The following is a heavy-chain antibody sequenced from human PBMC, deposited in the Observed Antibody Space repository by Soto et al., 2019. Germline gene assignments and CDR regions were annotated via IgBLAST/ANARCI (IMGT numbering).Heavy chain of an antibody. D-gene: IGHD6-13*01. CDR2: IYYSGST. CDR1: GETICSGGYY. CDR3: ASCPPAAAGLYFDY. Sequence: PSYTLALTCTVSGETICSGGYYGRWIQQHPGKGLEWIGYIYYSGSTYYNPSLKSRVTISVDTSKNQFSLKLSSVTAADTAVYYCASCPPAAAGLYFDYWGQGTLVTVSS. V-gene: IGHV4-31*03. J-gene: IGHJ4*02.